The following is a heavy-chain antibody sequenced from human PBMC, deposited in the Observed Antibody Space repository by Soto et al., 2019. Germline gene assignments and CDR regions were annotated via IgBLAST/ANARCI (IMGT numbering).Heavy chain of an antibody. CDR1: GYTFTRYG. J-gene: IGHJ6*02. CDR3: ARDKGGSQFGDYYYYGMDV. CDR2: ISAYNDNT. D-gene: IGHD3-10*01. Sequence: ASVKVSCKAPGYTFTRYGISWVRQAPGQGLEWMGGISAYNDNTNYAQKFQGRVTITADESTSTAYMELSSLRSEDTAVYYCARDKGGSQFGDYYYYGMDVWGQGTTVTVSS. V-gene: IGHV1-18*01.